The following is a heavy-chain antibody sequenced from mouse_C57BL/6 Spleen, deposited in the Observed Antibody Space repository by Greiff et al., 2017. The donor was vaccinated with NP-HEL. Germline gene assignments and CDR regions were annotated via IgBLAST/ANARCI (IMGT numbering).Heavy chain of an antibody. V-gene: IGHV1-80*01. CDR3: ARDDGYYGFAY. Sequence: VMLVESGAELVKPGASVKISCKASGYAFSSYWMNWVKQRPGKGLEWIGQIYPGDGDTNYNGKFKGKATLTADKSSSTAYMQLSSLTSEDSAVYFCARDDGYYGFAYWGQGTLVTVSA. D-gene: IGHD2-3*01. CDR1: GYAFSSYW. CDR2: IYPGDGDT. J-gene: IGHJ3*01.